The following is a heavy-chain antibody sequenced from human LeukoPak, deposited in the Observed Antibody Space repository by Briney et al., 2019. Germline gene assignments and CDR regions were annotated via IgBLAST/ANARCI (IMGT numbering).Heavy chain of an antibody. CDR1: GFTFSSYA. CDR3: AKDPDSSCWYFGAGVFDY. CDR2: ISGSGGST. J-gene: IGHJ4*02. Sequence: GGSLRLSCAASGFTFSSYAMSWVRQAPGKGLEWVSAISGSGGSTYCADPVKGRFTISRDNSKNTLYLQMNSLRAEDTAVYYCAKDPDSSCWYFGAGVFDYWGQGTLVSVSS. D-gene: IGHD6-19*01. V-gene: IGHV3-23*01.